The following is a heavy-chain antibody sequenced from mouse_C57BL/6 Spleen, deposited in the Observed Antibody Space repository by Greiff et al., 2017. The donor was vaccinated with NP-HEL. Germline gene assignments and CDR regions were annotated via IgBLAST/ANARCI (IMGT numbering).Heavy chain of an antibody. CDR3: TRGNYEDDAMDY. CDR2: IDPETGGT. CDR1: GYTFTDYE. J-gene: IGHJ4*01. Sequence: VQLQQSGAELVRPGASVTLSCKASGYTFTDYEMHWVKQTPVHGLEWIGAIDPETGGTAYNQKFKGKAILTADKSSSTAYMELRSLTSEDSAVYYCTRGNYEDDAMDYWGQGTSVTVSS. V-gene: IGHV1-15*01. D-gene: IGHD2-1*01.